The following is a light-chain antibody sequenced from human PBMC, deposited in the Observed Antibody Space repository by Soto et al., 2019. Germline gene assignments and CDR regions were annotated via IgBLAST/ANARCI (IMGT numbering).Light chain of an antibody. V-gene: IGKV3-20*01. J-gene: IGKJ5*01. CDR1: QSVNTK. CDR2: GAS. Sequence: IVLTQSPGTLSLSPGDIVTLSCRASQSVNTKLAWYQQKPGQAPTLLMSGASNRASGVPVRFSGSGSGTDFTLTISRLEPEDFALYYCQQYGGSPITFGLGTRLEIK. CDR3: QQYGGSPIT.